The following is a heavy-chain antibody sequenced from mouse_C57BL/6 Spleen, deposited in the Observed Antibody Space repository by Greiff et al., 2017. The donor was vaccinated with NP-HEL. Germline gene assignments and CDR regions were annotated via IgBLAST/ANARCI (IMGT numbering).Heavy chain of an antibody. V-gene: IGHV2-5*01. CDR1: GFSLTSYG. Sequence: QVQLQQSGPGLVQPSQSLSITCTVSGFSLTSYGVHWVRQSPGKGLEWLGVIWRGGSTDYNAAFMSRLSIIKDNSKSQVFFKMNSLQADDSAIYYGDPQAYYSNNPFGYWGQGTMVTVSA. D-gene: IGHD2-5*01. CDR2: IWRGGST. CDR3: DPQAYYSNNPFGY. J-gene: IGHJ3*01.